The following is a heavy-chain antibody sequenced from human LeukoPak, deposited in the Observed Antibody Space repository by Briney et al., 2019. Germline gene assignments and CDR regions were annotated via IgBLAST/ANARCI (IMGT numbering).Heavy chain of an antibody. Sequence: PGGSLRLSCAASGFNFKSAWMNWVRQAPGKGPEWVARIKSNADGGTVHYAAPVSGRFTMSRDDSQSTLYLQMNSLRAEDTAVYYCARWIARDYYGSGSYYAFDIWGQGTMVTVSS. CDR1: GFNFKSAW. D-gene: IGHD3-10*01. CDR3: ARWIARDYYGSGSYYAFDI. V-gene: IGHV3-15*01. J-gene: IGHJ3*02. CDR2: IKSNADGGTV.